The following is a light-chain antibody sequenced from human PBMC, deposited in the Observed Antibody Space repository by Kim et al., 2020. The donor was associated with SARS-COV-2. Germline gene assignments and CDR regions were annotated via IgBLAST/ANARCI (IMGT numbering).Light chain of an antibody. CDR2: DAS. V-gene: IGKV1-33*01. CDR3: QQYDDLPYT. Sequence: ASVGDSITITCQASQGIFTFLNWYQHRPGQPPKLLIYDASNLQTGVPSRFSAGGSGTHFTFTVSSLQPEDVATYYCQQYDDLPYTFGQGTKVDIK. CDR1: QGIFTF. J-gene: IGKJ2*01.